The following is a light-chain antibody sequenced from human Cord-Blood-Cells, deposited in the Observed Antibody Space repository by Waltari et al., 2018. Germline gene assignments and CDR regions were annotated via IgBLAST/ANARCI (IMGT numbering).Light chain of an antibody. J-gene: IGLJ3*02. Sequence: QSALTQPASVSGSPGQSITISCTGTSSDVGGYNYVSWYQQHPGKAPKLMIYDVNNRPSGVSKRFSGSTSGNTASLTISGLQAEDEADYYCSSYTSSSTWVFGGGTKLTVL. CDR2: DVN. CDR3: SSYTSSSTWV. CDR1: SSDVGGYNY. V-gene: IGLV2-14*03.